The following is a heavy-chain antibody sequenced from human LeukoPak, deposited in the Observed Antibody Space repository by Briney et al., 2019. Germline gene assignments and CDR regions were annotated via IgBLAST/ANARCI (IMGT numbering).Heavy chain of an antibody. V-gene: IGHV4-38-2*02. D-gene: IGHD3-10*01. CDR1: GYSITSGYY. Sequence: SETLSLTCTVSGYSITSGYYWGWIRQPPGKGLEWIGTIYHSGTTYYNPSLKSRVAISVDTSKNQFSLKLDSVTAADTAVYYCARSGPYYYHYMDVWGKGTTVTVSS. CDR2: IYHSGTT. CDR3: ARSGPYYYHYMDV. J-gene: IGHJ6*03.